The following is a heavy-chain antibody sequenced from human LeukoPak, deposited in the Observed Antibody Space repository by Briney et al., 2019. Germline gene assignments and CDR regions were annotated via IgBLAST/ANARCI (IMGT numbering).Heavy chain of an antibody. J-gene: IGHJ6*03. Sequence: PSETLSLTCAVYGGSFSGYYWSGIRQPPGKGLEWIGEINHSGSTNYNPSLKSRVTISVDTSKNQFSLKLSSVTAANTAVYYCARGIAALYSYYMAVWAKGTRSPSP. CDR1: GGSFSGYY. CDR3: ARGIAALYSYYMAV. V-gene: IGHV4-34*01. CDR2: INHSGST. D-gene: IGHD6-13*01.